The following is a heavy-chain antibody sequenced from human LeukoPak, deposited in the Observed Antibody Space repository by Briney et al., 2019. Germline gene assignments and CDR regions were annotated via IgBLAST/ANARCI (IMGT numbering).Heavy chain of an antibody. Sequence: ASVNVSCKASGYTFNTYGMSWVRQAPGQGLEWMGWISAYNGNTNYAQKLQGRVTMTTDTSTSTAYMELRSLRSDDTAVYYCARVEVVAATGGWFDPWGQGTLVTVSS. J-gene: IGHJ5*02. CDR1: GYTFNTYG. D-gene: IGHD2-15*01. CDR2: ISAYNGNT. V-gene: IGHV1-18*01. CDR3: ARVEVVAATGGWFDP.